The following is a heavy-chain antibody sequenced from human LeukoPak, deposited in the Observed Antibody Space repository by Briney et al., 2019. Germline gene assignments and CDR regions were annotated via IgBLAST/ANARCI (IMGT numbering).Heavy chain of an antibody. Sequence: PGGSLRLSCAASGFTFSSYAMHWVRQAPGKGLEWVAVISYDGTNKYYADSVKGRFTISRDNSKNTLYLQMNSLRAEDTAVYYCARGPYGSGSYHYFDYWGQGTLVTVSS. V-gene: IGHV3-30-3*01. J-gene: IGHJ4*02. CDR1: GFTFSSYA. D-gene: IGHD3-10*01. CDR3: ARGPYGSGSYHYFDY. CDR2: ISYDGTNK.